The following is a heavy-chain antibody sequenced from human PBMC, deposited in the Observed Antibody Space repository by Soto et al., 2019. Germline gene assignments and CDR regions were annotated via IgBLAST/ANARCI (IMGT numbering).Heavy chain of an antibody. J-gene: IGHJ4*02. CDR1: GFTFSSYA. Sequence: GGSLRRSCAASGFTFSSYAMSWVRQAPGKGLEWVSFISGGGGTYYADSVKGRFTISRANSKNTLYLQMNSLRAEDTAVYYCAKLGLGGWPLYYFDYWGQGTQVTVSS. CDR3: AKLGLGGWPLYYFDY. V-gene: IGHV3-23*01. D-gene: IGHD6-19*01. CDR2: ISGGGGT.